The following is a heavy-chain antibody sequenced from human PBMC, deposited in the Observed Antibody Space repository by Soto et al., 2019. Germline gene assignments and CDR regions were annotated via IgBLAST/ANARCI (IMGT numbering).Heavy chain of an antibody. V-gene: IGHV1-18*01. J-gene: IGHJ4*02. CDR2: ISAYNGNT. CDR1: GYTFTSYG. D-gene: IGHD6-13*01. Sequence: ASVKVSCKASGYTFTSYGISWVRQAPGQGLEWMGWISAYNGNTNYAQKLQGRVTMTTDTSTSTAYMELRSLRSDDTAVYYCARGEDIAAAGFPLDYWGQGTLVTVSS. CDR3: ARGEDIAAAGFPLDY.